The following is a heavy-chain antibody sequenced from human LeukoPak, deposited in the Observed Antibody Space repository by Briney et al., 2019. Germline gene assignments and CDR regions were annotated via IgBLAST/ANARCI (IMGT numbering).Heavy chain of an antibody. CDR2: INSDGSST. V-gene: IGHV3-74*01. CDR3: ARGQDFWSGYFPFSYYYYMDV. J-gene: IGHJ6*03. D-gene: IGHD3-3*01. CDR1: GFTFSSYW. Sequence: GGSLRLSCAASGFTFSSYWMHWVRQAPGKGLVWVSRINSDGSSTSYADSVKGRFTISRDNAKNTLYLQMNSLRAEDTAVYYCARGQDFWSGYFPFSYYYYMDVWGKGTTVTVSS.